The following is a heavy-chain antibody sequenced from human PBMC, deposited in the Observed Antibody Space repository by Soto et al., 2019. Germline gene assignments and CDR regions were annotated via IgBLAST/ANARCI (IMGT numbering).Heavy chain of an antibody. CDR3: ARDVKYYYDSSGYYGYYYGMDV. V-gene: IGHV1-18*01. J-gene: IGHJ6*02. D-gene: IGHD3-22*01. Sequence: ASVKVSCKASGYTFTSYGISWVRQAPGQGLEWMGWISAYNGNTNYAQKLQGRVTMTTDTSTSTAYMELRSLRSDDTAVYYCARDVKYYYDSSGYYGYYYGMDVWGQGTTVTVSS. CDR2: ISAYNGNT. CDR1: GYTFTSYG.